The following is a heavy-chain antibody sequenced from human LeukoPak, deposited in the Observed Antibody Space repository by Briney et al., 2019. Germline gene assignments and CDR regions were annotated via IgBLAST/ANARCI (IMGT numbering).Heavy chain of an antibody. V-gene: IGHV3-21*01. Sequence: GGSLRLSCAASGFTFSSYSMNWVRQAPGKGLEWVSSISSSSSYIYYADSVKGRFTISRDNAKNSLYLQMNSLRAEDTAVYYCARRSVAGTRDLDAFDIWGQGTMVTVSS. J-gene: IGHJ3*02. CDR2: ISSSSSYI. CDR1: GFTFSSYS. CDR3: ARRSVAGTRDLDAFDI. D-gene: IGHD6-19*01.